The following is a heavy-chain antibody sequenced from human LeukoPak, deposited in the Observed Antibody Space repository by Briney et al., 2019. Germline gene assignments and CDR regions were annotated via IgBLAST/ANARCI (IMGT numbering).Heavy chain of an antibody. Sequence: SETLSLTCTVSGGSISSGGYYWSWIRQHPGKGLEWIGYIYYSGSTYYNPSLKSRVTISVDTSNNQFSLRLSSVTAADTAVYYCARDRHGDILGWAFDIWGQGTMVTVSS. J-gene: IGHJ3*02. CDR3: ARDRHGDILGWAFDI. CDR1: GGSISSGGYY. V-gene: IGHV4-31*03. CDR2: IYYSGST. D-gene: IGHD4-17*01.